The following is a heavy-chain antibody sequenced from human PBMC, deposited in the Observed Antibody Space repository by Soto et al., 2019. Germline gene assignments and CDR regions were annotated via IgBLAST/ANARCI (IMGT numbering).Heavy chain of an antibody. J-gene: IGHJ5*02. Sequence: VQLSESGGGLVQPGGSLRLSCAASGFTFSSHAMNWVRRAPGKGLEWVSAISGSGSNTYYAENVKGRFSISRDNSKNTLYLQMHSLRAEDTAVYYCAKDRAAHGDNWFDPWGQGTLVTVSS. CDR3: AKDRAAHGDNWFDP. V-gene: IGHV3-23*01. CDR2: ISGSGSNT. D-gene: IGHD2-15*01. CDR1: GFTFSSHA.